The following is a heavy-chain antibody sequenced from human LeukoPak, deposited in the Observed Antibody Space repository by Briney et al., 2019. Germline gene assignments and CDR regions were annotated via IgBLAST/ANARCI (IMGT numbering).Heavy chain of an antibody. Sequence: TSGTLSLTCTVSGGSISSGDYYWSWIRQPPGKGLEWIGYIYYSGSTYYNPSLKSRVTISVDTSKNQFSLKLSSVTAADTAVYYCAREGSYGPKGDWFDPWGQGTLVTVSS. CDR1: GGSISSGDYY. D-gene: IGHD5-18*01. J-gene: IGHJ5*02. V-gene: IGHV4-30-4*08. CDR2: IYYSGST. CDR3: AREGSYGPKGDWFDP.